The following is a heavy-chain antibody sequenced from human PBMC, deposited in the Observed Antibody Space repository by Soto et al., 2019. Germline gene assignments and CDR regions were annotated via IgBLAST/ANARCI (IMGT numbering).Heavy chain of an antibody. D-gene: IGHD4-17*01. CDR2: ISYDGSNK. CDR3: CVVTTVTAG. Sequence: VGSLRLSCAASGFTFSSYGMHWVRQAPGKGLEWVAVISYDGSNKYYADSVKGRFTISRDDSKNTLYLQMNSLRAEDTAVYYCCVVTTVTAGWGQGTLVTVSS. V-gene: IGHV3-30*03. J-gene: IGHJ4*02. CDR1: GFTFSSYG.